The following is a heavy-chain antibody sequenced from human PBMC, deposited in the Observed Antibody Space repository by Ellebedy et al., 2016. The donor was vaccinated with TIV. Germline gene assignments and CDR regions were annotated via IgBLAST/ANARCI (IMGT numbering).Heavy chain of an antibody. CDR3: ARAIYGASYL. V-gene: IGHV3-7*01. Sequence: GGSLRLSCTASGFTLNSYWMTWVRQAPGKGLEWVANINEDGTKKHFVDSVRGRFTISRDDAGNSLYLQMSSLGGEDTAVYYCARAIYGASYLWGRGTLVTVSS. D-gene: IGHD4-17*01. J-gene: IGHJ2*01. CDR1: GFTLNSYW. CDR2: INEDGTKK.